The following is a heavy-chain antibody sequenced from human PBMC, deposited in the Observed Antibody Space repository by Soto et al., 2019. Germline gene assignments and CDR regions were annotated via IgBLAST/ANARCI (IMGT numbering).Heavy chain of an antibody. CDR2: IYHSGRT. V-gene: IGHV4-30-2*01. CDR3: ARGVTTVTTFDY. D-gene: IGHD4-17*01. J-gene: IGHJ4*02. CDR1: GGSISSGGYS. Sequence: QLQLQESGSGLVKPSQTLSLTCAVSGGSISSGGYSLSWIRQPPGKGLECIGYIYHSGRTYYNPSLKSRVTISVDRSKNQFSLKLTAVTAADPAVYYCARGVTTVTTFDYWGQGTLVTVSS.